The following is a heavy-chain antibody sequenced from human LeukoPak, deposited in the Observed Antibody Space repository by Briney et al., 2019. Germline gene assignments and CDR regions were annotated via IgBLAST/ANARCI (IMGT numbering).Heavy chain of an antibody. D-gene: IGHD3-10*01. J-gene: IGHJ4*02. CDR1: GFAFSSNY. V-gene: IGHV3-53*01. CDR2: IYSGGST. Sequence: GGALILSFAASGFAFSSNYMSWVRPAPGKGREWVSIIYSGGSTFYANSVKGRFTISRDNSKSTLSIQMNTLRAEDTALYYCARAKPKNMVRGLIMRRESRYYFDSSGPGTLVTVSS. CDR3: ARAKPKNMVRGLIMRRESRYYFDS.